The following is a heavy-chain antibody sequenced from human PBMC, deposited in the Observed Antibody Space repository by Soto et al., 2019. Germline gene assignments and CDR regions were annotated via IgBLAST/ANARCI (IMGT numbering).Heavy chain of an antibody. CDR2: ISGSGGST. CDR3: AKDRGGYDYGFGYFDY. J-gene: IGHJ4*02. CDR1: GFTFSSYA. V-gene: IGHV3-23*01. D-gene: IGHD5-12*01. Sequence: GGSLRLSCAASGFTFSSYAMSWVRQAIGKGLEWVSAISGSGGSTYYADSVKGRFTISRDNSKNTLYLQMNSLRAEDTAFYYCAKDRGGYDYGFGYFDYWGQGTLVTVSS.